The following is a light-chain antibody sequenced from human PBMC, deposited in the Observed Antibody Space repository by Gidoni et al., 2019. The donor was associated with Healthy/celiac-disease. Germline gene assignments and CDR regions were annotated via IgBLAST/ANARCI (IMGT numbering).Light chain of an antibody. CDR3: QKYNSAPQT. J-gene: IGKJ1*01. V-gene: IGKV1-27*01. Sequence: DIQMTQSPSSLPASVGDSVTITCRASHGISNYLAWYQQKPGKVPKLLIYAASTLQSGVPSRFSGSGSGTDFTLTISSLQPEYVATYYCQKYNSAPQTFGQXTKVEIK. CDR2: AAS. CDR1: HGISNY.